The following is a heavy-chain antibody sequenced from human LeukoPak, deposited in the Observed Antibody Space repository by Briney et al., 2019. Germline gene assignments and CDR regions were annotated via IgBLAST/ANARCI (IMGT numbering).Heavy chain of an antibody. CDR3: ARSSYDSSGYYYEEGYFDY. D-gene: IGHD3-22*01. CDR1: GGSISSYY. CDR2: IYYSGST. J-gene: IGHJ4*02. Sequence: SETLSLTCTVSGGSISSYYWSWIRQPPGKGLEWIGYIYYSGSTNYNPSLKSRVTISVDTSKNQFPLKLSSVTAADTAVYYCARSSYDSSGYYYEEGYFDYWGQGTLVTVSS. V-gene: IGHV4-59*01.